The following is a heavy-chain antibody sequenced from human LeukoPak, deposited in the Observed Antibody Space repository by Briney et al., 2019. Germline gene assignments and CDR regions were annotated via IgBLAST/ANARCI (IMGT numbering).Heavy chain of an antibody. V-gene: IGHV3-21*01. CDR3: ARDWRYSSSWFDY. J-gene: IGHJ4*02. CDR2: ISSSSSYI. D-gene: IGHD6-13*01. Sequence: GGSLRLFCAASGFTFSSYSMNWVRQAPGKGLEWVSSISSSSSYIYYADSVKGRFTISRDNAKNSLYLQMNSLRAEDTAVYYCARDWRYSSSWFDYRGQGTLVTVSS. CDR1: GFTFSSYS.